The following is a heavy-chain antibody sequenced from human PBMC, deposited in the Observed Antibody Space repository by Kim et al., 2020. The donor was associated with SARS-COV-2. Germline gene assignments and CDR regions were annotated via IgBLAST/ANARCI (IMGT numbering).Heavy chain of an antibody. CDR1: GFTFNNFG. Sequence: GGSLRLSCAASGFTFNNFGMHWVRQAPGKGLEWVAVISYEGSKKHYADSVNGRFTISRDSFKNTMSLQMSSLTAEDTAVYYCAKAHVFLWFGKFYDDALDLWGQGTMVTVSS. D-gene: IGHD3-10*01. CDR3: AKAHVFLWFGKFYDDALDL. CDR2: ISYEGSKK. J-gene: IGHJ3*01. V-gene: IGHV3-30*18.